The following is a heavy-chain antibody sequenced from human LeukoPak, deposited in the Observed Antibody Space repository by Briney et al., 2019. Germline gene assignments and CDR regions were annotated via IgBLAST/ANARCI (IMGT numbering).Heavy chain of an antibody. D-gene: IGHD3-3*01. Sequence: PGGSLRLSCAASGFTFSSYWMHWVRQAPGKGLVWVSRINSDGSSTSYAHSVKGRFTISRDNAKNTLYLQMNSLRPEDTAVYYCARVVGTIFGVVIHNWFDPWGQGTLVTVSS. CDR3: ARVVGTIFGVVIHNWFDP. J-gene: IGHJ5*02. CDR2: INSDGSST. CDR1: GFTFSSYW. V-gene: IGHV3-74*01.